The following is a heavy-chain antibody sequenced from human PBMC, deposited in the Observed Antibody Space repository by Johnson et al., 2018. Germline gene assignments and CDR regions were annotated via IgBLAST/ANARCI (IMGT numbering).Heavy chain of an antibody. J-gene: IGHJ6*03. V-gene: IGHV3-74*01. CDR2: INSDGSYT. CDR1: ELTFSTYW. CDR3: ARGGSCGWTDSYYYYMDV. Sequence: QLQESGGGLVQPGGSLRLSCAVSELTFSTYWMHWVRQAPGKGLVWVSRINSDGSYTSYADSVKGRFTISRDNAKNTLFLQMNSRTAEDTAVYYCARGGSCGWTDSYYYYMDVWGKGTTVTVSS. D-gene: IGHD6-19*01.